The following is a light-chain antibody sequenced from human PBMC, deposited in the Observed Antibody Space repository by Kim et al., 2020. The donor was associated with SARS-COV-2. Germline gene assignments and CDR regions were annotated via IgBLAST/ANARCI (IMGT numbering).Light chain of an antibody. CDR2: YDS. CDR1: SIGSKS. V-gene: IGLV3-21*04. Sequence: VAPGPTARITCGRDSIGSKSVHWYQQKPGQAPVLVIYYDSVRPSGIPERFSGSNSGSTATLTISRVEDGDEADYHCQVWDSGSMLFGGGTQLTVL. CDR3: QVWDSGSML. J-gene: IGLJ2*01.